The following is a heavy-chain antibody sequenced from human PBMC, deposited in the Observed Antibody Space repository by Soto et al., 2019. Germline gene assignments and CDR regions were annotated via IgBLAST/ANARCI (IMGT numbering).Heavy chain of an antibody. V-gene: IGHV4-61*01. CDR2: IYYSGST. CDR3: AREVTMVRGVIDY. CDR1: GGSVSSGSYY. J-gene: IGHJ4*02. Sequence: SETLSLTCTVSGGSVSSGSYYWSWIRQPPGKGLEWIGYIYYSGSTNYNPSLKSRVTISVDTSKNQFSLKLSSVTAADTAVYYCAREVTMVRGVIDYWGQGTLVTVSS. D-gene: IGHD3-10*01.